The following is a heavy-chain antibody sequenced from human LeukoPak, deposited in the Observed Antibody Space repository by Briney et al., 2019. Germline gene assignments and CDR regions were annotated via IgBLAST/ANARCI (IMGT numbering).Heavy chain of an antibody. V-gene: IGHV3-73*01. CDR1: GFTFSDSA. CDR2: IRTKANSYVT. J-gene: IGHJ4*02. D-gene: IGHD2-15*01. Sequence: GGSLRLSCAASGFTFSDSAMHWVRPASGKGLEWVGRIRTKANSYVTTYGASVKGRFTISRDDSKNTAYLQMNSLKTEDTAVYYCTSSPTCSGGSCYSWGQGARVTVSS. CDR3: TSSPTCSGGSCYS.